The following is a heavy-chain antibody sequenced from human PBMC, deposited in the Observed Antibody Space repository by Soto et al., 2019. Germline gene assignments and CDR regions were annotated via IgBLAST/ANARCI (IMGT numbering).Heavy chain of an antibody. Sequence: QVQLVQSGAEVKKPGASVKGSCKASGYTFTSYAMHWVRQAPGQRLEWMGWINDGNGNTKYSQKFQGRVTITRDTSASIAYMELSSLRSEDTSVYYCARDVGATGDWGQGTLVTVSS. CDR2: INDGNGNT. CDR3: ARDVGATGD. J-gene: IGHJ4*02. V-gene: IGHV1-3*01. D-gene: IGHD1-26*01. CDR1: GYTFTSYA.